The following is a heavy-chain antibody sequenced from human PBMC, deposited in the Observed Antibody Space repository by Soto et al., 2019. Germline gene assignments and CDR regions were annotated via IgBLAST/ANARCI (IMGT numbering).Heavy chain of an antibody. CDR2: IWYDGSNN. CDR3: ARIVVVALIQSYYYFYMDV. J-gene: IGHJ6*03. V-gene: IGHV3-33*01. D-gene: IGHD2-15*01. Sequence: QVQLVESGGGVVQPGRSLRLSCAASGFSFSSYGMHWVRQAPGKGLEWVAVIWYDGSNNYYADSVKGRFTISRDNSNNTLYLQMNSLRAEDTAMYYCARIVVVALIQSYYYFYMDVWGKGTTVTVSS. CDR1: GFSFSSYG.